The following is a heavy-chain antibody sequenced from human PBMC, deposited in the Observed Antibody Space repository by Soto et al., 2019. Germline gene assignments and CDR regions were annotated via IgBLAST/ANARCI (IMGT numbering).Heavy chain of an antibody. J-gene: IGHJ4*02. Sequence: ASVKVSCKASGYPFTTYGITWVRQAPGQGLEWMGWISTYNGNTNYAQKLQGRVTLTTDTSTSTAYMELRSLRSDDTAVYYCARDGIGRGGDCRNWGQGTLVTVSS. CDR3: ARDGIGRGGDCRN. CDR1: GYPFTTYG. V-gene: IGHV1-18*01. CDR2: ISTYNGNT. D-gene: IGHD2-21*02.